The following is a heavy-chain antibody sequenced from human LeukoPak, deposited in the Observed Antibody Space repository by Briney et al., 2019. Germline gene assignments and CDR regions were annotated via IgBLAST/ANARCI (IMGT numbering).Heavy chain of an antibody. CDR3: ARVYLPNYYYYYMDV. Sequence: GGSLRLSCAASGFTFSSYSMNWVRQAPGKGLXXXXXISSSSSYIYYADSVKGRFTISRDNAKNSLYLQMNSLRAEDTAVYYCARVYLPNYYYYYMDVWGKGTTVTVSS. V-gene: IGHV3-21*01. D-gene: IGHD2-2*01. CDR2: ISSSSSYI. CDR1: GFTFSSYS. J-gene: IGHJ6*03.